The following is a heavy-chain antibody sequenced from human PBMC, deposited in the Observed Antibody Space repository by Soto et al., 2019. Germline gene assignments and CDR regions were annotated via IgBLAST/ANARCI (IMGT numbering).Heavy chain of an antibody. Sequence: QVQLQQWGAGLLKPSETLSLTCAAYGGSFSGYYWTWIRQPPGTGLEWIGEINHSGSTNYNPSLKSRVTISVDTSKNQFSLKLTSVTAADTAVYYCAREKITGLFDYWGQGTLVTVSS. J-gene: IGHJ4*02. V-gene: IGHV4-34*01. CDR3: AREKITGLFDY. CDR1: GGSFSGYY. D-gene: IGHD2-8*02. CDR2: INHSGST.